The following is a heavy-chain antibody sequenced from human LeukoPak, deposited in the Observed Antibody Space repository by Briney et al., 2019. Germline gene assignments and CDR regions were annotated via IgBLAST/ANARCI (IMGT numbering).Heavy chain of an antibody. CDR1: GFTISSYE. CDR2: IRYDGSNK. Sequence: GGSLRLSCAASGFTISSYEMNWVRQAPGKGLEWVAFIRYDGSNKYYADSVKGRFTISRDNSKNTLYLQMNSLRAEDTAVYYCAKGVQLWLYYFDYWGQGTLVTVSS. V-gene: IGHV3-30*02. CDR3: AKGVQLWLYYFDY. D-gene: IGHD5-18*01. J-gene: IGHJ4*02.